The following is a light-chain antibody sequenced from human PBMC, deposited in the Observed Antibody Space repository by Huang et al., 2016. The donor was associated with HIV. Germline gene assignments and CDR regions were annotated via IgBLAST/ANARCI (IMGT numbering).Light chain of an antibody. J-gene: IGKJ2*01. CDR1: QNIRNTY. CDR2: GAF. CDR3: QQYGDSPRT. Sequence: EIVLTQSPGTLSLSPGERATLSCRASQNIRNTYLAWYQQKPGQAPRLLLFGAFNRAAGTPDRFSGSESGTDFTLAIGGLEPEDFATYYCQQYGDSPRTFGQGTKLEIK. V-gene: IGKV3-20*01.